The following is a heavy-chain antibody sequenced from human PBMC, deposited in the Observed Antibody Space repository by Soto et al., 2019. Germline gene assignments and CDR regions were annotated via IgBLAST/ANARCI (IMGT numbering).Heavy chain of an antibody. J-gene: IGHJ4*02. CDR3: ARDKQWLVQDY. CDR2: ISYDGSNK. Sequence: QVQLVESGGGVVQPGRSLRLSCAASGFTFSSYAMHWVRQAPGKGLEWVAVISYDGSNKYYADSVKGRFTISRDNSKNTLYLQMNSLRAEDTAVYYCARDKQWLVQDYWGQGTLVTVSS. V-gene: IGHV3-30-3*01. D-gene: IGHD6-19*01. CDR1: GFTFSSYA.